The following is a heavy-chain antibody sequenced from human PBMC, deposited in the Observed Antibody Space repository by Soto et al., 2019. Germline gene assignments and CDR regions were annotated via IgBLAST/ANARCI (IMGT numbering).Heavy chain of an antibody. Sequence: QVQLVQSGAEVKRPGASVKVSCKASGYTFTIYGISWVRQAPGQGLEWMGWISGYNGNTDYAQNLQDRVTLTTDASTSSVYMELRSLRSDDTAVYSCARLDDYDSSGYCGYWGQGTLITVSS. CDR1: GYTFTIYG. V-gene: IGHV1-18*04. D-gene: IGHD3-22*01. CDR3: ARLDDYDSSGYCGY. J-gene: IGHJ4*02. CDR2: ISGYNGNT.